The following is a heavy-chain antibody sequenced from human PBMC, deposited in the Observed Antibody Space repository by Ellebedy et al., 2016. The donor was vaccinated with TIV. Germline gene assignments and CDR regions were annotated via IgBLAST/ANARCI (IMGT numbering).Heavy chain of an antibody. V-gene: IGHV3-30-3*01. CDR1: GFTFSSYA. CDR2: ISYDGSNK. Sequence: GGSLRLXXAASGFTFSSYAMHWVRQAPGKGLEWVAVISYDGSNKYYADSVKGRFTISRDNAKNSLYLQMNSLRAEDTALYYCARVAGYSYDKVDFDYWGQGTLVTVSS. J-gene: IGHJ4*02. D-gene: IGHD5-18*01. CDR3: ARVAGYSYDKVDFDY.